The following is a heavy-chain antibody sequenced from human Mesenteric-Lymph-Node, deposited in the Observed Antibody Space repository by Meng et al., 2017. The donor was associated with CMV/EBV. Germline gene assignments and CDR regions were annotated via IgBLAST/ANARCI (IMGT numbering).Heavy chain of an antibody. CDR3: ARHLYYYDSGAYYSLNWFDP. D-gene: IGHD3-22*01. Sequence: LTSYGIIWVRQAPGQGLEWMGWISGYNGDTNYAQELQGRVTMTTDTSTSTAYMELRSLRSDDTAVYYCARHLYYYDSGAYYSLNWFDPWGQGTLVTVSS. CDR1: LTSYG. J-gene: IGHJ5*02. CDR2: ISGYNGDT. V-gene: IGHV1-18*01.